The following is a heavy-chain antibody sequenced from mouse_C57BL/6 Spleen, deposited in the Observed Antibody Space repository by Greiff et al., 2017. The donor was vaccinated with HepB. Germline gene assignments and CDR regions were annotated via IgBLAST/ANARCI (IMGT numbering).Heavy chain of an antibody. CDR2: IYPRSGNT. V-gene: IGHV1-81*01. CDR1: GYTFTSYG. Sequence: VKLQESGAELARPGASVKLSCKASGYTFTSYGISWVKQRTGQGLEWIGEIYPRSGNTYYNEKFKGKATLTADKSSSTAYMELRSLTSEDSSVYFCAREPYGNYSYWGQGTTLTVSS. D-gene: IGHD2-10*02. J-gene: IGHJ2*01. CDR3: AREPYGNYSY.